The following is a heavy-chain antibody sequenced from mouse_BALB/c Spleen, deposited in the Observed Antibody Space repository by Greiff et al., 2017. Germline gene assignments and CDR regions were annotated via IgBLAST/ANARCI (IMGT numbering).Heavy chain of an antibody. Sequence: EVKLLESGGGLVQPGGSRKLSCAASGFTFSSFGMHWVRQAPEKGLEWVAYISSGSSTIYYADTVKGRFTISRDNPKNTLFLQMTSLRSEDTAMYYCARSFHFDYWGQGTTLTVSS. V-gene: IGHV5-17*02. CDR3: ARSFHFDY. CDR1: GFTFSSFG. J-gene: IGHJ2*01. CDR2: ISSGSSTI.